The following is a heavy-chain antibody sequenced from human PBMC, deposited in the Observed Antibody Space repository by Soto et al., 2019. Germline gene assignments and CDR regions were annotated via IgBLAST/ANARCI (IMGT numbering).Heavy chain of an antibody. CDR2: TYYRSKWYN. D-gene: IGHD6-13*01. J-gene: IGHJ6*02. CDR1: GDSVSSNSAA. CDR3: ARENRYSSSFYYYYGMDV. V-gene: IGHV6-1*01. Sequence: QVQLQQSGPGLVKPSQTLSLTCAISGDSVSSNSAAWNWIRQSPSRGLEWLGRTYYRSKWYNDYTGSVKSRITINPDTARNQFSLQLNSVTPEDTAVYYCARENRYSSSFYYYYGMDVWGQGTTVTVSS.